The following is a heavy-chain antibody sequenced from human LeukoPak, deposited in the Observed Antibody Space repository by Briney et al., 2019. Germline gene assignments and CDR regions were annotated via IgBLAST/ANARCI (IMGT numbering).Heavy chain of an antibody. J-gene: IGHJ3*02. CDR2: ISGSGGST. CDR3: AKVGNYYDSSGDAFDI. V-gene: IGHV3-23*01. D-gene: IGHD3-22*01. CDR1: GFTFSSSA. Sequence: GGSLRLSCAASGFTFSSSAMSWVRQVPGKGLEWVSAISGSGGSTYYADSVKGRFTISRDNSKNTLYLQMNSLRAEDTAVYYCAKVGNYYDSSGDAFDIWGQGTMVTVSS.